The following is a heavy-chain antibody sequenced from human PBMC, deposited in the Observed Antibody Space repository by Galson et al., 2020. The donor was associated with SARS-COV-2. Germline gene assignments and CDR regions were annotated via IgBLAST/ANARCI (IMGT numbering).Heavy chain of an antibody. D-gene: IGHD3-10*01. V-gene: IGHV3-30*18. CDR1: GFTFSSYG. CDR3: AKDQRFGELFFTYYYYGMDV. CDR2: ISYDGSNK. J-gene: IGHJ6*02. Sequence: GGSLRLSCAASGFTFSSYGMHWVRQAPGKGLEWVAVISYDGSNKYYADSVKGRFTISRDNSKNTLYLQMNSLRAEDTAVYYCAKDQRFGELFFTYYYYGMDVWGQGTTVTVSS.